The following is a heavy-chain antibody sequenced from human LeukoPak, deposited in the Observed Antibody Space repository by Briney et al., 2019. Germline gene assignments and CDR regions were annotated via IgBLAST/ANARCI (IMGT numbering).Heavy chain of an antibody. V-gene: IGHV1-69*04. J-gene: IGHJ6*02. CDR2: IIPILGIA. D-gene: IGHD3-16*01. CDR3: ARAGGDGYRIRGYYYYGMDV. Sequence: VASVKVSCKASGGTFSSYAISWVRQAPGQGLEWMGRIIPILGIANYAQKFQGRVTITADKSTSTAYMGLSSLRSEDTAVYYCARAGGDGYRIRGYYYYGMDVWGQGTTVTVSS. CDR1: GGTFSSYA.